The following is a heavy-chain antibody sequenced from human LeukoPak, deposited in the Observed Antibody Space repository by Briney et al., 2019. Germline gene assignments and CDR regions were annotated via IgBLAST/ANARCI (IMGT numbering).Heavy chain of an antibody. D-gene: IGHD3-3*01. CDR2: IIPIFGTA. CDR1: GGTFSSYA. Sequence: SVKVSCKASGGTFSSYAISWVRQAPGRGLEWMGGIIPIFGTANYAQKFQGRVTITADESTSTAYMELSSLRSEDTAVYYCARSITIFGVAGPFDPWGQGTLVTVSS. J-gene: IGHJ5*02. V-gene: IGHV1-69*13. CDR3: ARSITIFGVAGPFDP.